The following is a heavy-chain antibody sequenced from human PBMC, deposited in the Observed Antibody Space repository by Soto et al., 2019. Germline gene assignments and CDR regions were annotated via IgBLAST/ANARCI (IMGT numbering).Heavy chain of an antibody. V-gene: IGHV3-23*01. CDR3: AKLGTMRVFDN. CDR2: ITFRGDNT. J-gene: IGHJ4*02. CDR1: GFTFSSYA. D-gene: IGHD1-1*01. Sequence: EVQLLESGGGLVPPGGSLRLSCAASGFTFSSYAMSWVRQAPGEGLEWLAGITFRGDNTYYADSVKGRFTLSRDNSRNRLDLQMNSLKVEDTALYYCAKLGTMRVFDNWGQGTLLTVSS.